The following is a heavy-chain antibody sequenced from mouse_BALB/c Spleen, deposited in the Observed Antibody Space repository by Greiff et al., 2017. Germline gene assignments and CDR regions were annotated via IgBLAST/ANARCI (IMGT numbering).Heavy chain of an antibody. CDR3: NACYGFYAMDY. V-gene: IGHV14-4*02. J-gene: IGHJ4*01. D-gene: IGHD1-2*01. Sequence: VQLQQSGAELVRSGASVKLSCTASGFNIKDYYMHWVKQRPEQGLEWIGWIDPENGDTEYAPKFQGKATMTADTSSNTAYLQLSSLTSEDTAVYYCNACYGFYAMDYWGQGTSVTVSS. CDR1: GFNIKDYY. CDR2: IDPENGDT.